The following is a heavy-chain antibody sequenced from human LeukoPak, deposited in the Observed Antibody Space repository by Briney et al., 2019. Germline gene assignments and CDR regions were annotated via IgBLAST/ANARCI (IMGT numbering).Heavy chain of an antibody. CDR2: IYTSGST. CDR3: ARGYDFWSGYSSWFDP. Sequence: SETLSLTCTVSGGSISSGSYYWSWIRQPAGKGLEWIGRIYTSGSTNYNPSLKSRVTISVDTSKNQFSLKLSSVTAADTAVYYCARGYDFWSGYSSWFDPWGQGTLVTVSS. CDR1: GGSISSGSYY. V-gene: IGHV4-61*02. J-gene: IGHJ5*02. D-gene: IGHD3-3*01.